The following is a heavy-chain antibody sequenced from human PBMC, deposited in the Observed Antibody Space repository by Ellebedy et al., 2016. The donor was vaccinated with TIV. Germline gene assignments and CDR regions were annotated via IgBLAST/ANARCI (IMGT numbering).Heavy chain of an antibody. CDR2: IYYTGST. CDR1: GGSISSSSHY. J-gene: IGHJ5*02. CDR3: ARQGPSITMVRGANWFDP. D-gene: IGHD3-10*01. V-gene: IGHV4-39*01. Sequence: SETLSLTCSVSGGSISSSSHYWGWIRQPPGKGLEWIGSIYYTGSTYYNPSLKRRVTISVDTSKNQFSLNLNSLTAADTAVYYCARQGPSITMVRGANWFDPWGQGTLVTVSS.